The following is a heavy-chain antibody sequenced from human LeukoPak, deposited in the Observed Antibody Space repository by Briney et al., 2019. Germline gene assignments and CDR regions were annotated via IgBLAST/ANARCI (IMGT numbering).Heavy chain of an antibody. CDR2: ISAYIGNT. J-gene: IGHJ5*02. D-gene: IGHD6-6*01. CDR3: ARTVVQLVAFDP. Sequence: ASVKVSCKASGYTFTSYGISWVRQAPGQGLEWMGWISAYIGNTNYAQKLQGRVTMTTDTSTSTAYMELRSLRSDDTAVYYCARTVVQLVAFDPWGQGSLVTVSS. V-gene: IGHV1-18*01. CDR1: GYTFTSYG.